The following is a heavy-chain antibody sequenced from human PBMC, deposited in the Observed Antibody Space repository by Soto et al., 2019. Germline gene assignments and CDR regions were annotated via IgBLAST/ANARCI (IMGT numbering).Heavy chain of an antibody. CDR3: ARSLGSSSSSDY. J-gene: IGHJ4*02. D-gene: IGHD6-6*01. CDR1: GGSFSGYY. V-gene: IGHV4-34*01. CDR2: INHSGST. Sequence: SETLSLTCAVYGGSFSGYYWSWIRQPPGKGLEWIGEINHSGSTNYNPSLKSRVTISVDTSKNQFSLKLSSVTAADTAVYYCARSLGSSSSSDYWAQGTLVTVSS.